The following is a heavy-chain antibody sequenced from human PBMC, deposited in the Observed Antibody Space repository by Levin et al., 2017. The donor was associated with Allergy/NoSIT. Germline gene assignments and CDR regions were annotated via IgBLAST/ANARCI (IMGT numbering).Heavy chain of an antibody. CDR2: TSSDGSST. D-gene: IGHD3-10*01. CDR1: GFTFSSYG. J-gene: IGHJ4*02. CDR3: AKDATAVVLLWFGELDY. V-gene: IGHV3-30*18. Sequence: GESLKISCAASGFTFSSYGMHWVRQAPGKGLEWVAVTSSDGSSTYYADSLKGRFIISRDNTKNTLYLQMNRLRAEDTAVYYCAKDATAVVLLWFGELDYWGQGTLVTVSS.